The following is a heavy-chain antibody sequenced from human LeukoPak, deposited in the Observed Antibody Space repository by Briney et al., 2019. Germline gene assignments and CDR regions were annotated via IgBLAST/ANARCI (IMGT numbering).Heavy chain of an antibody. CDR3: ARGHGYGDYIKDAFDI. J-gene: IGHJ3*02. CDR2: INHSGST. Sequence: PSETLSLTCAVYGGSFSGYYWSWIRQPPGKGLEWIGEINHSGSTNYNPSLKSRVTISVDTSKNQFSLKLSSVTAADTAVYYCARGHGYGDYIKDAFDIWGQGTMVTVSS. CDR1: GGSFSGYY. V-gene: IGHV4-34*01. D-gene: IGHD4-17*01.